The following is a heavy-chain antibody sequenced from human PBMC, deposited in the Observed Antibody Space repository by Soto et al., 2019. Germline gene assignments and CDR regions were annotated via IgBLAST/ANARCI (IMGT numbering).Heavy chain of an antibody. CDR3: AADYLRHNSLNGYYYSYGMDV. J-gene: IGHJ6*02. Sequence: PGWSLRLSCAASVITFITYAMSWVRRAPGKGLEWVSTIGSNGADKQYADFVKGRFTVSRDSSKSTLSLQMNSLRAEDTAVYYCAADYLRHNSLNGYYYSYGMDVWGQGTTVTVSS. V-gene: IGHV3-23*01. D-gene: IGHD4-17*01. CDR2: IGSNGADK. CDR1: VITFITYA.